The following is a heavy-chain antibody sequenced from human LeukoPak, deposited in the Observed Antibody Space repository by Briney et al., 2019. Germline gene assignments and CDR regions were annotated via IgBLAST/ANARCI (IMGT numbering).Heavy chain of an antibody. CDR1: GYTFTSYG. CDR2: ISAYNGNT. CDR3: ARVDSSGWSPSRADY. J-gene: IGHJ4*02. D-gene: IGHD6-19*01. V-gene: IGHV1-18*01. Sequence: ASVKVSCKASGYTFTSYGISWVRQAPGQGLEWMGWISAYNGNTNYAQKLQGRVTMTTDTSTSTAYMELRSLRSDDTAVYYCARVDSSGWSPSRADYWGQGTLATVSS.